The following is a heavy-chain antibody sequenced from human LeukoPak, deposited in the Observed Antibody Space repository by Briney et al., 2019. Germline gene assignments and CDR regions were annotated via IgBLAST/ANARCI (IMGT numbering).Heavy chain of an antibody. CDR3: ARAAGATTWFDP. J-gene: IGHJ5*02. V-gene: IGHV1-2*02. D-gene: IGHD1-26*01. CDR1: GYTFTGYY. Sequence: GASVKVSCKASGYTFTGYYMHWLRQAPGQGLEWMGWINPNSGGTNYAQKFQGRVTMTRDTSISTAYMELSRLRSDDTAVYYCARAAGATTWFDPWGQGTLVTVSS. CDR2: INPNSGGT.